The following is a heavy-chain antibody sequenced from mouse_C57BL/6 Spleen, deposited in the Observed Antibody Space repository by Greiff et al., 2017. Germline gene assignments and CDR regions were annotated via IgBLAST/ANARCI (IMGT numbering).Heavy chain of an antibody. V-gene: IGHV10-1*01. CDR1: GFSFNTYA. Sequence: EVKVEESGGGFVQPKGSLKLSCAASGFSFNTYAMNWVRQAPGKGLEWVARIRSKSNNYSTYYADSVKDRFTISRDDSESMLYLQMNNLNTEDSAMYYCVRHSVGLDYWGQGTTLTVSS. CDR3: VRHSVGLDY. CDR2: IRSKSNNYST. J-gene: IGHJ2*01.